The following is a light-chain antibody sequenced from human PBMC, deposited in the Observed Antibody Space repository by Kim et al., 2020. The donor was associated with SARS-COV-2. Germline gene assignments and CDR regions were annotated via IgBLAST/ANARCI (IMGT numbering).Light chain of an antibody. CDR2: HDS. J-gene: IGLJ2*01. CDR1: NIGSKS. V-gene: IGLV3-21*04. Sequence: SYELTQPPSVSVAPGKTARITCGGNNIGSKSVHWYQQKPGQAPVLVIYHDSDRPSGIPERFSGSNSGNTATLTISRGEAGDEADYYCQVWDSSSDHVVFG. CDR3: QVWDSSSDHVV.